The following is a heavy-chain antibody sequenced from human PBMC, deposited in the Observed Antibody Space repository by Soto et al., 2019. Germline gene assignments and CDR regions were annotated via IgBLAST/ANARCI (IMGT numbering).Heavy chain of an antibody. CDR1: GFTFSSYW. Sequence: PGGSLRLSCAASGFTFSSYWMSWVRQAPGKGLEWVANIKQDGSEKYYVDSVKGRFTISRDNAKNSLYLQMNSLRAEDTAVYYCARFYYDSSCYLPPPYYYYYGMDVWGQGTTVTVSS. D-gene: IGHD3-22*01. V-gene: IGHV3-7*01. CDR3: ARFYYDSSCYLPPPYYYYYGMDV. J-gene: IGHJ6*02. CDR2: IKQDGSEK.